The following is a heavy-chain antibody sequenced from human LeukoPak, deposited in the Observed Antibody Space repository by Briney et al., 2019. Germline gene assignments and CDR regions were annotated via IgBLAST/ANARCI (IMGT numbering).Heavy chain of an antibody. Sequence: SETLSLTCTVSGGSLSIYYGNWIRQPAGKGLEGVGRIYTSGSTNYNPPLKSRVTMSVDTSKNQFSLKLSSVPAADTAVYYCARDKSRTYGSADAFDIWGQGTMVTVSS. CDR2: IYTSGST. J-gene: IGHJ3*02. CDR1: GGSLSIYY. D-gene: IGHD3-10*01. CDR3: ARDKSRTYGSADAFDI. V-gene: IGHV4-4*07.